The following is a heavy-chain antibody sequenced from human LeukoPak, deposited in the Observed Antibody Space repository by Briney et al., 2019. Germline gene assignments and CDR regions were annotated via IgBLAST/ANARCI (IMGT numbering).Heavy chain of an antibody. V-gene: IGHV4-59*12. CDR2: IYYSGST. CDR1: GGSMSSNY. D-gene: IGHD2-15*01. Sequence: SETLSLTCTVSGGSMSSNYWSWIRQPPGKGLEWIGYIYYSGSTYYNPSLKSRVTISVDTSKNQFSLKLSSVTAADTAVYYCARGYCSGGSCYPFDYWGQGNLVTVSS. CDR3: ARGYCSGGSCYPFDY. J-gene: IGHJ4*02.